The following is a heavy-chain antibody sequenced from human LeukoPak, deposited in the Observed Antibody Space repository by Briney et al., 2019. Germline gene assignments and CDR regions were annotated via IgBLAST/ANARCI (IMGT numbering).Heavy chain of an antibody. CDR1: GYTFTSYA. D-gene: IGHD4-23*01. V-gene: IGHV1-3*01. CDR3: ASTTIDYGGNSPFDY. CDR2: INAGNGNT. J-gene: IGHJ4*02. Sequence: ASVKVSCKASGYTFTSYAMHWVRQAPGQRLEWMGWINAGNGNTKYSQKFQGRVTITRDTSASTAYMELSSPRSEDTAVYYCASTTIDYGGNSPFDYWGQGTLVTVSS.